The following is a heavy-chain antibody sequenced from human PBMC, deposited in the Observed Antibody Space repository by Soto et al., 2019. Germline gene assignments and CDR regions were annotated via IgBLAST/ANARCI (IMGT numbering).Heavy chain of an antibody. Sequence: PSETLSLTCTVSGGSISSGGYYWSWIRQHPGKGLEWIGYIYYSGSTYYNPSLKSRVTISVDTSKNQFSLKLSSVTAADTAVYYCARVDVNHYYYYYMDVWGKGTTVTVSS. CDR2: IYYSGST. J-gene: IGHJ6*03. CDR3: ARVDVNHYYYYYMDV. V-gene: IGHV4-31*03. CDR1: GGSISSGGYY.